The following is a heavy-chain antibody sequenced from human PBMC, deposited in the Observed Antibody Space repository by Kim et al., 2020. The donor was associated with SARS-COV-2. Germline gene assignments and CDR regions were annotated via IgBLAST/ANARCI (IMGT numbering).Heavy chain of an antibody. CDR3: ARGPPRGWYNY. D-gene: IGHD6-19*01. Sequence: SETLSLTCAVYGGSFSGYYWSWIRQPPGKGLEWIGEINHSGSTNYNPSLKSRVTISVDTSKNQFSLKLSSVTAADTAVYYCARGPPRGWYNYWGQGTLVT. CDR1: GGSFSGYY. J-gene: IGHJ4*02. CDR2: INHSGST. V-gene: IGHV4-34*01.